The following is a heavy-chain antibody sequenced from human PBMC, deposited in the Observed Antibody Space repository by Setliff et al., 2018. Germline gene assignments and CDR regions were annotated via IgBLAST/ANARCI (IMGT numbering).Heavy chain of an antibody. J-gene: IGHJ5*02. Sequence: SETLSLTCTLSGDSISRSTYYWGWIRQSPGKGLEWIGTVDRSGNIFYNPSLKSRVTISVDTSKNQFSLKVNSVTAADTAVYFCARVLVLGYNWFDPWGQGTLVTVSS. CDR3: ARVLVLGYNWFDP. V-gene: IGHV4-39*01. CDR1: GDSISRSTYY. D-gene: IGHD3-10*01. CDR2: VDRSGNI.